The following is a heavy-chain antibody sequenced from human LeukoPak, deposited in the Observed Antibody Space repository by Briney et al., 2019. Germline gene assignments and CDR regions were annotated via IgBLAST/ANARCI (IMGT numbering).Heavy chain of an antibody. Sequence: PGGSLRLSXAASGFKFSSYWMSWVRQAPGKGLEWVSAISGSGGSTYYADSVKGRFTISRDNSRDTLYLQMNSLRAEDTAVYYCAKGYYDYVWGSYYFDYWGQGTLVTVSS. CDR3: AKGYYDYVWGSYYFDY. J-gene: IGHJ4*02. V-gene: IGHV3-23*01. CDR1: GFKFSSYW. D-gene: IGHD3-16*01. CDR2: ISGSGGST.